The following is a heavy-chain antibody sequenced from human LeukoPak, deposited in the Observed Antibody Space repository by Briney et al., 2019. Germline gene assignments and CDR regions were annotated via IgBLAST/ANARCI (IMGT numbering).Heavy chain of an antibody. CDR3: ARDDPRNYYDSSGYAFDI. V-gene: IGHV1-18*04. D-gene: IGHD3-22*01. CDR1: GGTFSSYY. J-gene: IGHJ3*02. CDR2: ISAYNGNT. Sequence: ASVKVSCKASGGTFSSYYMHWVRQAPGQGLEGMGWISAYNGNTNYAQKLQGRVTMTTDTSTSTPYMELRSLRSDDTAVYYCARDDPRNYYDSSGYAFDIWGQGTMVTVSS.